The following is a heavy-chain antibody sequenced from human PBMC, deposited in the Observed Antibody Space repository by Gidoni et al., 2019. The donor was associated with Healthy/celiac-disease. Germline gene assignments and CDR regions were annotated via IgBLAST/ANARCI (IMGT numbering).Heavy chain of an antibody. CDR2: IYYSGST. J-gene: IGHJ5*02. Sequence: QVQLQESGPGLVKPSQTLSLTCTVFGGSISSGGYYWSWIRQHPGKGLEWIGYIYYSGSTYYNPSLKSRVTISVDTSKNQFSLKLSSVTAADTAVYYCAREPFGELFGALNTWGQGTLVTVSS. CDR1: GGSISSGGYY. CDR3: AREPFGELFGALNT. D-gene: IGHD3-10*01. V-gene: IGHV4-31*03.